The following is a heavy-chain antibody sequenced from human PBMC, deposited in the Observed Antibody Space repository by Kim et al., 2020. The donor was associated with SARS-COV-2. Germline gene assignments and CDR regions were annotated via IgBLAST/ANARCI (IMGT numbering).Heavy chain of an antibody. J-gene: IGHJ4*02. D-gene: IGHD2-8*01. CDR3: ARELAHGPTPNFDC. V-gene: IGHV3-21*01. CDR1: GFDFSVYS. CDR2: ISRSSKYI. Sequence: GGSLRLSCEASGFDFSVYSIHCVRDVPGKGLEWVSSISRSSKYIYYADSVKGRFTISRDDAKKTLYLQMNSLGAEDTAVYYCARELAHGPTPNFDCWGQG.